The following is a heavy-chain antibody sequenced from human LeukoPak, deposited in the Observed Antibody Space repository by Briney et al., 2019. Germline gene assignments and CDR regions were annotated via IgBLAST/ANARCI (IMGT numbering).Heavy chain of an antibody. D-gene: IGHD3-10*01. CDR1: GFTFSSYW. J-gene: IGHJ4*02. Sequence: GGSLRLFCAASGFTFSSYWMSWVRQAPGKGLEWVANIKQDGSEKYYVDSVKGRFTISRDNAKNSLYLQMNSLRAEDTSVYYCARDHYYGSGSYNYWGQGTLVTVSS. V-gene: IGHV3-7*01. CDR3: ARDHYYGSGSYNY. CDR2: IKQDGSEK.